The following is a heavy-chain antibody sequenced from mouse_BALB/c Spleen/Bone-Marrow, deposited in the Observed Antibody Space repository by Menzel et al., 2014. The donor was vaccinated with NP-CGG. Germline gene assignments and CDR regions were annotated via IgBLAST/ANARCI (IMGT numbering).Heavy chain of an antibody. CDR2: IHPGNSDT. CDR3: TTLARNNFDY. Sequence: VQLKESGTVLARPGAAVKMSCKASGYTFSNYWMHWIKQRPGQGLEWIGTIHPGNSDTTCNQKFKGKAKLTAVTSTSTAYMELSSLTNKDSAVYYCTTLARNNFDYWGQGTTLTVSS. J-gene: IGHJ2*01. V-gene: IGHV1-5*01. D-gene: IGHD3-1*01. CDR1: GYTFSNYW.